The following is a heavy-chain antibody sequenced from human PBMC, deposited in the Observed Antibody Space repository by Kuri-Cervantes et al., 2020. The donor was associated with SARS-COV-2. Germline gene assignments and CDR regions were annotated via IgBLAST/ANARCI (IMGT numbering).Heavy chain of an antibody. D-gene: IGHD6-13*01. Sequence: ASVKVSCKASGYTFTGYYMHWVRQAPGQGLEWMGIINPSGGSTSYAQKFQGRVTMTRDTSTSTVYMELSSLRSEDTAVYYCATDIAAAGTWEYAFDIWGQGTMVTVSS. CDR3: ATDIAAAGTWEYAFDI. CDR1: GYTFTGYY. CDR2: INPSGGST. V-gene: IGHV1-46*01. J-gene: IGHJ3*02.